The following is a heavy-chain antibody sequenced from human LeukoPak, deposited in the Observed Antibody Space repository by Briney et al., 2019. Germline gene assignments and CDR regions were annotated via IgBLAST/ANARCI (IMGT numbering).Heavy chain of an antibody. J-gene: IGHJ4*02. Sequence: PSETLSLTCAVYGGSFSGYYWSWIRQPPGKGLEWIGYIYYSGSTNYNPSLKSRVTISVDTSKNQFSLKLSSVTAADTAVYYCARVMWYYDSSGYYYYFDYWGQGTLVTVSS. CDR2: IYYSGST. CDR1: GGSFSGYY. V-gene: IGHV4-59*01. D-gene: IGHD3-22*01. CDR3: ARVMWYYDSSGYYYYFDY.